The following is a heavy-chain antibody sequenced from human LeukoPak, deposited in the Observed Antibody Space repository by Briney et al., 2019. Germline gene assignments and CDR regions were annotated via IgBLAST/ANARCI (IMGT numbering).Heavy chain of an antibody. CDR2: ISSGSIYI. D-gene: IGHD3-3*02. CDR1: GFTFSNYG. J-gene: IGHJ4*02. CDR3: ARGISSRYYFDY. Sequence: GGSLRLSCAVSGFTFSNYGMNWDRQTPGKGLEWVSSISSGSIYIYYADSVKGRFTISRDNAKNSLYLQMNSLRAEDTAVYYCARGISSRYYFDYWGQGTLVTVSS. V-gene: IGHV3-21*01.